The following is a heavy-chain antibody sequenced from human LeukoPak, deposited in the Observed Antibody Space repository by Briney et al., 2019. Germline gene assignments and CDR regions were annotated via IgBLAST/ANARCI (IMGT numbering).Heavy chain of an antibody. CDR1: GYSFTSYW. D-gene: IGHD6-19*01. Sequence: GESLKISCKGSGYSFTSYWIGWVRQMPGKGLEWMGIIHPGDSDTRYSPSFQGQVTISADKSISTAYLQWSSLKASDTAMYYCALAVAGDYYYYGMDVWGQGTTVTVSS. CDR2: IHPGDSDT. CDR3: ALAVAGDYYYYGMDV. J-gene: IGHJ6*02. V-gene: IGHV5-51*01.